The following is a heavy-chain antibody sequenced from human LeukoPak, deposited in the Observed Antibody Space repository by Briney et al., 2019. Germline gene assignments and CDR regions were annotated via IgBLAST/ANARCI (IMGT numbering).Heavy chain of an antibody. Sequence: SETLSLTCTVSGGSISSYYWSWIRQPPGKGLEWIGYIYYSGSTNYNPSPKSRVTISVDTSKNQFSLKLSSVTAADTAVYYCARGPRWGSYYYYMDVWGKGTTVTVSS. V-gene: IGHV4-59*01. CDR3: ARGPRWGSYYYYMDV. J-gene: IGHJ6*03. D-gene: IGHD3-16*01. CDR2: IYYSGST. CDR1: GGSISSYY.